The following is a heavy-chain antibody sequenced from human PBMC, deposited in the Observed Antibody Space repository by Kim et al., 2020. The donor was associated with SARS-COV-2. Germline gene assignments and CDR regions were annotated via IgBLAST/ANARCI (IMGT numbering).Heavy chain of an antibody. J-gene: IGHJ6*03. CDR2: ISAYNGNT. D-gene: IGHD3-10*01. CDR1: GYTFTSYG. V-gene: IGHV1-18*01. CDR3: ARDKGYGSGSPPSYYYYYYMDV. Sequence: ASVKVSCKASGYTFTSYGISWVRQAPGQGLEWMGWISAYNGNTNYAQKLQGRVTMTTDTSMSTAYMELRSLRSDDTAVYYCARDKGYGSGSPPSYYYYYYMDVWGKGTTVTVSS.